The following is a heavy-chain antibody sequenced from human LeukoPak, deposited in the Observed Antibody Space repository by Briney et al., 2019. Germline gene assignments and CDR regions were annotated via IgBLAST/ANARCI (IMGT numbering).Heavy chain of an antibody. V-gene: IGHV4-59*01. J-gene: IGHJ5*02. CDR3: ARDLGADFWSDTNWFDP. CDR2: IYYSGST. CDR1: GGSISSYY. D-gene: IGHD3-3*01. Sequence: SETLSLTCTVSGGSISSYYWSWIRQPPGKGLEWIGYIYYSGSTNYNPSLKSRVTISVDTSKNQFSLKLSSVTAADTAVYYCARDLGADFWSDTNWFDPWGQGTLVTVSS.